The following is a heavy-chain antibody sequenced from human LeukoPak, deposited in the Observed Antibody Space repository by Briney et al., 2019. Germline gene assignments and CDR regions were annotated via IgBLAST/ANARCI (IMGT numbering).Heavy chain of an antibody. J-gene: IGHJ3*02. CDR3: ASEGDAFDI. CDR1: GFSISSHH. V-gene: IGHV4-59*11. CDR2: IYYSGST. Sequence: PSETLSLTCTVSGFSISSHHWSWIRQPPGKELEWIGYIYYSGSTNYNPSLKSRVTISVDTSKNQFSLKLSSVTAADTAVYYCASEGDAFDIWGQGTMVTVSS.